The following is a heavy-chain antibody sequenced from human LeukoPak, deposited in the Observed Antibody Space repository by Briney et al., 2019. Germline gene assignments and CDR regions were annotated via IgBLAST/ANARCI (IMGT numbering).Heavy chain of an antibody. V-gene: IGHV3-49*03. J-gene: IGHJ4*02. Sequence: PGGSLRLSCKDSGFILGDNSISWFRQAPGKGLEWVGFIAGKIYGGTTEYAASVKGRFTISRDDSERIAYLQMNSLKTEDTAVYYCSRDSYGHGPTNSFDYWGQGTQVTVSS. CDR1: GFILGDNS. CDR2: IAGKIYGGTT. D-gene: IGHD3-16*01. CDR3: SRDSYGHGPTNSFDY.